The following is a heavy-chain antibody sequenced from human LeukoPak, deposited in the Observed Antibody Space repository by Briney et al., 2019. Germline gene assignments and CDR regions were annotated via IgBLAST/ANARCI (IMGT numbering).Heavy chain of an antibody. Sequence: GESLKISCKGSGYSFTTYWIGWVRQMPGKGLEWMAIIYPGNSDTAYSPSFQGQVTISVDKSISTAYLQWSSLKASDTAMYYCARQLQSSIAAGYWGQGTLVTVSS. V-gene: IGHV5-51*01. CDR1: GYSFTTYW. D-gene: IGHD6-6*01. J-gene: IGHJ4*02. CDR2: IYPGNSDT. CDR3: ARQLQSSIAAGY.